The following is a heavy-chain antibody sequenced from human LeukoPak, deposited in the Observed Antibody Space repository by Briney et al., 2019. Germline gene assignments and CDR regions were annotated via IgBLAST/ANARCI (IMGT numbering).Heavy chain of an antibody. CDR1: GYTFTGYY. CDR2: INPNSGAI. J-gene: IGHJ4*02. D-gene: IGHD2-8*01. CDR3: AVSRMTAYDY. Sequence: ASVKVSCKASGYTFTGYYMHWVRQAPGQGLEWMGWINPNSGAIKYAQKFQGRVTMTRDTSISTAYMELSRLRSDDTAVYYCAVSRMTAYDYWGQGTLVTVSS. V-gene: IGHV1-2*02.